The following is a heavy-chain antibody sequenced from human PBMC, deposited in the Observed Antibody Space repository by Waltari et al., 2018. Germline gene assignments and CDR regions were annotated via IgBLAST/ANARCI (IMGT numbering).Heavy chain of an antibody. Sequence: EVQLVESGGGLVQPGGSLRLSCATSGFTFSSYSMNWVRQAPGKGRECVSYISITGSTIYYAESVKGRFTISRDNAKNSLFLQMNSLRPEDTAIYYCFSTAAIDYWGQGTLVTVSS. CDR3: FSTAAIDY. CDR2: ISITGSTI. J-gene: IGHJ4*02. D-gene: IGHD2-15*01. CDR1: GFTFSSYS. V-gene: IGHV3-48*04.